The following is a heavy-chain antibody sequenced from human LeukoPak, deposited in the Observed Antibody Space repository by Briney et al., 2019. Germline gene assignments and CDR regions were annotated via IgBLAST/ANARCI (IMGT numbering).Heavy chain of an antibody. D-gene: IGHD4-17*01. Sequence: PGGSLRLSCAASGFTFSSYAMHWVRQAPGKGLEWVAVISYDGSNKYYADSVKGRFTISRDNSKNTLYLQMNSLRAEDTAVYYCAKEWTGDYGDSPYWYFDLWGRGTLVTVSS. J-gene: IGHJ2*01. CDR3: AKEWTGDYGDSPYWYFDL. CDR1: GFTFSSYA. V-gene: IGHV3-30*04. CDR2: ISYDGSNK.